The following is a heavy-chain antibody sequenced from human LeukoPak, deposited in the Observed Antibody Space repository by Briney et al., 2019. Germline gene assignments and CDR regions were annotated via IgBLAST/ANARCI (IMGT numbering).Heavy chain of an antibody. V-gene: IGHV3-11*03. D-gene: IGHD5-18*01. Sequence: GGSLRLSCAASGFTFSDYYMSWIRQAPGKGLEWVSYISSSSSYTNYADSVKGRFTISRDNAKNSLYLQMNSLRAEDTAVYYCARLAAMVPIDYWGQGTLVTVSS. CDR1: GFTFSDYY. J-gene: IGHJ4*02. CDR2: ISSSSSYT. CDR3: ARLAAMVPIDY.